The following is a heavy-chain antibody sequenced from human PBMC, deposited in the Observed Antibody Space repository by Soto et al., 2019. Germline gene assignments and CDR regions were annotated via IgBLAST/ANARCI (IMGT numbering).Heavy chain of an antibody. D-gene: IGHD2-15*01. CDR3: ARDCSGGSCDNDAFDI. Sequence: QVQLVQSGAEVKKPGSSVKVSCKASGGTFSSYAISWVRQAPGQGLEWMGGIIPIFGTANYEQKFQGRVTITADESTSTAYMELSSLRSEDTAVYYCARDCSGGSCDNDAFDIWGQGTMVTVSS. J-gene: IGHJ3*02. CDR2: IIPIFGTA. V-gene: IGHV1-69*01. CDR1: GGTFSSYA.